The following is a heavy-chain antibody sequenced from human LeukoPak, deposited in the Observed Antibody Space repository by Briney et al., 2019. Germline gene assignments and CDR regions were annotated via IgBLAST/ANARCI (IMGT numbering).Heavy chain of an antibody. V-gene: IGHV1-2*02. Sequence: ASVKVSCKTSGYSFTAFYIHWVRQAPGQGLEWMGWIHPRRGDTNYAQKFQGRVTMARDTSISTAYMELSRLTSDDTAVYYCARGGGLAVAGTRFDYWGQGTLVTISS. CDR1: GYSFTAFY. D-gene: IGHD6-13*01. J-gene: IGHJ4*02. CDR3: ARGGGLAVAGTRFDY. CDR2: IHPRRGDT.